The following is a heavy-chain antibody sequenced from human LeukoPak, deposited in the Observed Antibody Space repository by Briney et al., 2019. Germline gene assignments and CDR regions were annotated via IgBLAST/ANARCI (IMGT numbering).Heavy chain of an antibody. J-gene: IGHJ6*03. CDR1: GFTLSSYW. D-gene: IGHD6-19*01. V-gene: IGHV3-7*01. Sequence: GGSLRLSCAASGFTLSSYWMSWVRQAPGKGLEWVANIKQDGSEKYYVDSVKGRFTISRDNAKNSLYLQMNSLRAEDTAVYYCARGEWLDPLYYYYMDVWGKGTTVTVSS. CDR3: ARGEWLDPLYYYYMDV. CDR2: IKQDGSEK.